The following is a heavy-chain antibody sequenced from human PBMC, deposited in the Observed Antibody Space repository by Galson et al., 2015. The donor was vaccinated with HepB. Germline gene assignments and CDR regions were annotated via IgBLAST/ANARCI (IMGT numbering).Heavy chain of an antibody. V-gene: IGHV3-7*01. D-gene: IGHD1-26*01. J-gene: IGHJ4*02. Sequence: SLRLSCAASGFTFPSYWMSWVRQAPGKGLEWVANIKQDGSDKYYLDSVKGRFTISRDNAKNSLYLQMNSLRAEDTALYYCARRSGSYFEVILGRFDHWGQVTLVTVSS. CDR1: GFTFPSYW. CDR2: IKQDGSDK. CDR3: ARRSGSYFEVILGRFDH.